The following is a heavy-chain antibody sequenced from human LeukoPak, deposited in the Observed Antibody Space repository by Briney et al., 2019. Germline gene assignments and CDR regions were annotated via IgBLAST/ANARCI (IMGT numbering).Heavy chain of an antibody. V-gene: IGHV1-2*02. D-gene: IGHD3-10*01. CDR2: INPKSGGT. CDR1: GYTFTGYY. J-gene: IGHJ4*02. Sequence: ASVTVSCKASGYTFTGYYMYWVRQAPGQGLEWMGWINPKSGGTYFAQKFQGRVTMTRETSISTAYLELSRLRSDDTAVYYCARDPRPNYFGSGGYLLDCWGQGTLVTVSS. CDR3: ARDPRPNYFGSGGYLLDC.